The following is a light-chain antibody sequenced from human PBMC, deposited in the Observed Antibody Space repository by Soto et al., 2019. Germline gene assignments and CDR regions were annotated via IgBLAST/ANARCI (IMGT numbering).Light chain of an antibody. CDR3: QEYNYYPYT. V-gene: IGKV1-5*01. J-gene: IGKJ2*01. Sequence: DIQMTQSPSTLSASVGDRVTITCRASQSISSWLAWYQQKPGKAPKLLIYDASSLKSGVPSRFSGSGSGTEFTLTISSLQPDDFATYYCQEYNYYPYTFGQGTKLEIK. CDR1: QSISSW. CDR2: DAS.